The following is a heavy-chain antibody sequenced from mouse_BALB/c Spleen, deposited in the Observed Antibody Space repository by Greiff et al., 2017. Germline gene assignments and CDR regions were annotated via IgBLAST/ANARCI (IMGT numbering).Heavy chain of an antibody. CDR2: ISYSGST. CDR3: ARLGGTEAMDY. CDR1: GYSITSDYA. V-gene: IGHV3-2*02. Sequence: EVMLVESGPGLVKPSQSLSLTCTVTGYSITSDYAWNWIRQFPGNKLEWMGYISYSGSTSYNPSLKSRISITRDTSKNQFFLQLNSVTTEDTATYYCARLGGTEAMDYWGQGTSVTVSS. J-gene: IGHJ4*01. D-gene: IGHD4-1*01.